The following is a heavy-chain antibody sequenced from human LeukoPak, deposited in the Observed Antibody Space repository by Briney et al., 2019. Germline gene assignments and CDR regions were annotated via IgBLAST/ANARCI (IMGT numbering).Heavy chain of an antibody. CDR2: INGAGSSI. J-gene: IGHJ4*02. Sequence: GGSLRLSCAASGFTFSSYWMHWVRQTPGEGLVLVSRINGAGSSISYADSVKGRATISRDNAKNTLYLQMNNLRAEDTAVYYCARGGDYKNDYWGQGTLVTVSS. D-gene: IGHD4-17*01. V-gene: IGHV3-74*01. CDR3: ARGGDYKNDY. CDR1: GFTFSSYW.